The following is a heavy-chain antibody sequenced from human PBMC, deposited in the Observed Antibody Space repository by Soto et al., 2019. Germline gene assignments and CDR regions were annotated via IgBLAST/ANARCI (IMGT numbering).Heavy chain of an antibody. CDR3: ARSDCTGGNCKPYYHYGMDV. CDR2: IWYDGSIK. D-gene: IGHD2-15*01. V-gene: IGHV3-33*01. CDR1: GFTFNTYG. J-gene: IGHJ6*02. Sequence: QEQLVESGGGVVQPGRSLRLSCAASGFTFNTYGMHWVRQIPGKGLQWVAIIWYDGSIKYYADSVKGRFTISRDNSKNTLYLQMDSLRDEDTAVYYCARSDCTGGNCKPYYHYGMDVWGQGTTVTVSS.